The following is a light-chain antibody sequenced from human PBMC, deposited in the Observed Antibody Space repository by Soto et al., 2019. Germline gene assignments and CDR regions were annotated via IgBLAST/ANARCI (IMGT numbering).Light chain of an antibody. Sequence: IVLTQSPGTLSLSPGERATLSCRASQTGSNSYLAWYQQTSGQAPRLLIYGVSTRATGIPDRFSGSVSGTEFALTISRLEPEDCAVYICQHYGYPQWTFGPGTKVEIK. J-gene: IGKJ1*01. CDR1: QTGSNSY. CDR3: QHYGYPQWT. V-gene: IGKV3-20*01. CDR2: GVS.